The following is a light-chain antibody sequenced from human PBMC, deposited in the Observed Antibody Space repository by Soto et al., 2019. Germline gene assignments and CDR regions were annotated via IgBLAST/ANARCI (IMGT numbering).Light chain of an antibody. Sequence: QAVVTQPPSASGTPGQRVTISCSGSISNIGSNTVNWYQQLPGTAPKLLIYSDDQRPSGVPDRFSGSKSDTSASLAISGLQSEDEADYYCAAWDDSLNGYVVFGGGTKLTVL. V-gene: IGLV1-44*01. CDR1: ISNIGSNT. CDR2: SDD. J-gene: IGLJ2*01. CDR3: AAWDDSLNGYVV.